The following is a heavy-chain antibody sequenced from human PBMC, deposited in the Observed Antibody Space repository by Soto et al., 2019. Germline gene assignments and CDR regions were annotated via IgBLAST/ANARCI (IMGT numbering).Heavy chain of an antibody. D-gene: IGHD5-12*01. J-gene: IGHJ4*02. CDR1: GLTFSSYS. Sequence: LRLSCAASGLTFSSYSMNWVRQAPGKGLEWVSYISSSGSTIYYADSVKGRFTISRDNAKNSLYLQMNSLRDEDTAVYYCARDGWLQFVMDYWGQGTLVTVSS. CDR2: ISSSGSTI. V-gene: IGHV3-48*02. CDR3: ARDGWLQFVMDY.